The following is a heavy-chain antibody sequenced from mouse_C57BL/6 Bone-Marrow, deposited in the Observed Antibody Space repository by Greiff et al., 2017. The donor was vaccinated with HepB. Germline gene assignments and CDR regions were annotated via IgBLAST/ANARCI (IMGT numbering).Heavy chain of an antibody. V-gene: IGHV5-4*01. CDR1: GFTFSSYA. CDR3: ARGPAYYSPWFAY. CDR2: ISDGGSYT. Sequence: EVQGVESGGGLVKPGGSLKLSCAASGFTFSSYAMSWVRQTPEKRLEWVATISDGGSYTYYPDNVKGRFTISRDNAKNNLYLQMSHLKSEDTAMYYCARGPAYYSPWFAYWGQGTLVTVSA. D-gene: IGHD2-12*01. J-gene: IGHJ3*01.